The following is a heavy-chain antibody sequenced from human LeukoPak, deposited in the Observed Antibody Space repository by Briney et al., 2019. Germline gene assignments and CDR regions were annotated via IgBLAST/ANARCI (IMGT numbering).Heavy chain of an antibody. J-gene: IGHJ3*02. CDR2: VRYDGSEK. CDR1: GFTFNRYA. V-gene: IGHV3-30*02. CDR3: AKAYSTYSFGYPDAFDM. D-gene: IGHD5-18*01. Sequence: GGSLRLSCAASGFTFNRYAMHWVRQAPGKGLEWVTFVRYDGSEKYYVDSVKGRFTISRDNLKNTLYLQVSSLRDEDTAVYYCAKAYSTYSFGYPDAFDMWGQGTMVIVSS.